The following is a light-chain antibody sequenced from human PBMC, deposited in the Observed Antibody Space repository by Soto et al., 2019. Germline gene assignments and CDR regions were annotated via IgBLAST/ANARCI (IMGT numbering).Light chain of an antibody. Sequence: QSALTQPASVSGSPGQSITISCTGTSSDVGSYNLVSWYQQHPGKAPKLMIYEGSKRPSGVSNRFSGSKSGNTASLTISGLQAEDGADYYCCSYVGSSTWVFGGGTQLTVL. CDR2: EGS. V-gene: IGLV2-23*01. J-gene: IGLJ3*02. CDR3: CSYVGSSTWV. CDR1: SSDVGSYNL.